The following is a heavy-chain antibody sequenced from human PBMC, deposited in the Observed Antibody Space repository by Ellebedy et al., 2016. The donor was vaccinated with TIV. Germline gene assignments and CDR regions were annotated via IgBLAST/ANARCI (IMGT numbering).Heavy chain of an antibody. Sequence: GGSLRLSCAASGFTFSNYAMSWVRQAPGKGLDWVSAISGSGGSTYYADSVKGRFTISRDNAKNSLYLQMNSLRAEDTAVYYCATDSFTYDFWSGYYGPADDAFDIWGQGTMVTVSS. D-gene: IGHD3-3*01. CDR2: ISGSGGST. CDR3: ATDSFTYDFWSGYYGPADDAFDI. CDR1: GFTFSNYA. J-gene: IGHJ3*02. V-gene: IGHV3-23*01.